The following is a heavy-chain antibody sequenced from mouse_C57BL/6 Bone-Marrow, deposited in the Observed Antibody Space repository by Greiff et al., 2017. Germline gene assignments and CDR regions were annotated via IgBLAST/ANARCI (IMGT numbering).Heavy chain of an antibody. CDR2: INPSTGGT. CDR1: GYSFTGYY. Sequence: EVKLVESGPELVKPGASVKISCKASGYSFTGYYMNWVQQSPEKSLEWIGEINPSTGGTTYNQKFKAKATVTVDKSSSTAYMQLKSLTSEDSAVYYCARWESRGYFDVWGTGTTVTVSS. D-gene: IGHD4-1*01. V-gene: IGHV1-42*01. J-gene: IGHJ1*03. CDR3: ARWESRGYFDV.